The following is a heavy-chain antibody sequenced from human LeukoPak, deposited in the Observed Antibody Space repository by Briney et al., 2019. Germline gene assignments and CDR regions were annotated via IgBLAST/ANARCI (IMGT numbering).Heavy chain of an antibody. CDR1: GFTFSTYD. D-gene: IGHD7-27*01. CDR2: IAGGGGT. Sequence: GGSLRLSCAASGFTFSTYDINWVRQAPGKGLQWVSCIAGGGGTCFSDAVDGRFSISRDIPKSTVYLQINSLTNEDTAVYHCAISPPTGDPLYHDYYRDVWPKGTTVTVSS. CDR3: AISPPTGDPLYHDYYRDV. V-gene: IGHV3-23*01. J-gene: IGHJ6*03.